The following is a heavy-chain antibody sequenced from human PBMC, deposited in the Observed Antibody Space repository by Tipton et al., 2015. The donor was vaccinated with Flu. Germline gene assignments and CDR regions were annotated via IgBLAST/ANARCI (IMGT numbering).Heavy chain of an antibody. J-gene: IGHJ6*02. CDR2: ISAYTGNT. CDR3: ARESLQGVVSLYNGMDV. Sequence: QLVQSGAEVEKPGASVRVSCKASGYTFTSYGITWVRQAPGQGLEWMGWISAYTGNTNYAQKFQGRVTMTTDTSTNTAFMELTSLRSDDTAVYYCARESLQGVVSLYNGMDVWGQGTKVTVSS. CDR1: GYTFTSYG. V-gene: IGHV1-18*01. D-gene: IGHD3-10*01.